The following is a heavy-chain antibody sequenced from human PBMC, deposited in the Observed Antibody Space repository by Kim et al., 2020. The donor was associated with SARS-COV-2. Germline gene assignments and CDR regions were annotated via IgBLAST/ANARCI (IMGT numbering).Heavy chain of an antibody. CDR1: GFTFGDYA. CDR3: TRAHNIGRWAYYYYYYMDV. V-gene: IGHV3-49*04. Sequence: GRSLRLSCTASGFTFGDYAMSWVRQAPGKGLEWVGFIRSKAYGGTTEYAASVKGRFTISRDDSKSIAYLQMNSLKTEDTAVYSCTRAHNIGRWAYYYYYYMDVWGKGTTVTVSS. J-gene: IGHJ6*03. D-gene: IGHD5-12*01. CDR2: IRSKAYGGTT.